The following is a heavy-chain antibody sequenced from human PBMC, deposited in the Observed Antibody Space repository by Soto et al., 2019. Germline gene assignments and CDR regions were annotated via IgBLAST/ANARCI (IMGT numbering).Heavy chain of an antibody. CDR3: ARGPVVTPFVDY. Sequence: SETLSLTCTVSGGSISSGDYFWSWIRQPPGKGLEWIGHIYYSGSTNYNPSLKSRVTISVDASKNQFSLKLSSVTAADTAIYYCARGPVVTPFVDYWGQGTLVTVSS. CDR2: IYYSGST. D-gene: IGHD2-21*02. V-gene: IGHV4-61*08. CDR1: GGSISSGDYF. J-gene: IGHJ4*02.